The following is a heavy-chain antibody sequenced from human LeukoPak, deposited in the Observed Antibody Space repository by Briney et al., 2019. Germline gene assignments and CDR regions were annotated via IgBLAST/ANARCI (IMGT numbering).Heavy chain of an antibody. CDR1: GFTFSSYG. V-gene: IGHV3-30*02. J-gene: IGHJ3*02. CDR2: IRYDGSNK. D-gene: IGHD1-26*01. CDR3: AKDPSGSWGPGAFDI. Sequence: PGGSLRLSCAASGFTFSSYGMHWVRQAPGKGLEWVAFIRYDGSNKYYADSVKGRFTISRDNPKNTLYLQMNSLRAEDTAVYYCAKDPSGSWGPGAFDIWGQGTMVTVSS.